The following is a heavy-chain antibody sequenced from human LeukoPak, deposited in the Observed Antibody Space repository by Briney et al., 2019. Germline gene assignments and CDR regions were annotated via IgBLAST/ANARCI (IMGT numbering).Heavy chain of an antibody. CDR1: GFTFSSYG. D-gene: IGHD4-11*01. J-gene: IGHJ4*02. Sequence: GGSLRLSCAASGFTFSSYGMHWVRQAPGKGLEWVAVISYDGSNKYYADSVKGRFTISRDNSKNTLYLQMKSLRAEDTAVYYCAKVGLPVTTILDYFDYWGQGTLVTVSS. CDR3: AKVGLPVTTILDYFDY. V-gene: IGHV3-30*18. CDR2: ISYDGSNK.